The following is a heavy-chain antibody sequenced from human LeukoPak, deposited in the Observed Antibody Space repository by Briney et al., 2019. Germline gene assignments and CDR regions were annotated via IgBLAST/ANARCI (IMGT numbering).Heavy chain of an antibody. CDR2: TYYRSKWYN. V-gene: IGHV6-1*01. CDR3: ARDQAGYSSSWYGDAFDI. CDR1: GDSVSSNSAA. J-gene: IGHJ3*02. D-gene: IGHD6-13*01. Sequence: QTLSLTCAICGDSVSSNSAAWNWIRQSPSRGLEWLGRTYYRSKWYNDYAVSVKSRITINPDTSKNQFSLQLNSVTPEDTAVHYCARDQAGYSSSWYGDAFDIWGQGTMVTVSS.